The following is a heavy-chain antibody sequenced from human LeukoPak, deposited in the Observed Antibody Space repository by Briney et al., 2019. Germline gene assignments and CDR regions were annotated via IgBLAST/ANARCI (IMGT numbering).Heavy chain of an antibody. CDR1: GFTFSSYA. CDR2: ISGSGGST. V-gene: IGHV3-23*01. D-gene: IGHD5-24*01. CDR3: ASLGQGVAKYRGGYTFGY. Sequence: PGGSLRLSCAASGFTFSSYAMSWVRQAPGKGLEWVSAISGSGGSTYYADSVKGRFTISRDNSKNTLYLQMNSLRAEDTAVYCCASLGQGVAKYRGGYTFGYWGQGTLVTVSS. J-gene: IGHJ4*02.